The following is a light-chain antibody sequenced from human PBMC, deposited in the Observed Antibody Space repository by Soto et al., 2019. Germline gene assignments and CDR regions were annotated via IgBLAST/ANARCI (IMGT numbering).Light chain of an antibody. CDR1: SSDVGGYNY. CDR3: CSYTSRNTYV. Sequence: QSALTQPPSVSGSPGQSVTISCTGTSSDVGGYNYVSWYQQHPGKAPKVIIYDVINRPSGVSNRFSGSKSGNTASLTISGLQAEDEADYYCCSYTSRNTYVFGTGTKLTVL. J-gene: IGLJ1*01. CDR2: DVI. V-gene: IGLV2-14*03.